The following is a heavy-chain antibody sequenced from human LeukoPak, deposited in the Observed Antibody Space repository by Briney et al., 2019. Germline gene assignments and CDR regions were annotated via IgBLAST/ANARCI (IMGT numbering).Heavy chain of an antibody. J-gene: IGHJ4*02. CDR3: ARAGGSTVSHSDY. V-gene: IGHV3-21*01. D-gene: IGHD4-17*01. Sequence: GGSLRPSCAASGFTFSSYSMNWIRQAPGKGLEWVSSISSSTSYIYYADSVKGRFTISKDNAKNSLYLQMNSLRAEDTAVYYCARAGGSTVSHSDYWGQGTLVTVSS. CDR1: GFTFSSYS. CDR2: ISSSTSYI.